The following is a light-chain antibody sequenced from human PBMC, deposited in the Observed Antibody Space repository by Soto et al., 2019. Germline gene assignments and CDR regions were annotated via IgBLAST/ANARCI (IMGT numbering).Light chain of an antibody. V-gene: IGLV7-46*01. J-gene: IGLJ1*01. CDR1: TGAVTNCHY. CDR3: LLSYNGPYV. CDR2: DTT. Sequence: QAVVTQEPSLTVSPGGTVTLTCGSSTGAVTNCHYPYWFQQKPGQAPRTLIYDTTNRHSWTPARFSGSLLGGKAALTLSGAQPEDEAEYYCLLSYNGPYVFGTRTKVTVL.